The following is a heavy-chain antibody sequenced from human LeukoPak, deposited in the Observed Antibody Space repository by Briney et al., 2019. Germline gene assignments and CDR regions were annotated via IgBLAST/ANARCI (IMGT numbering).Heavy chain of an antibody. V-gene: IGHV3-23*01. J-gene: IGHJ3*02. CDR3: IKVIMFAFDI. CDR2: VSGSGGTT. D-gene: IGHD3-10*02. Sequence: GGSLRLSCAASGFTFSSYAMGWVRQAPEKGLEWVSAVSGSGGTTHYADSVKGRFTISRDNSKNTMYLQMNSLRAEDTAVYFCIKVIMFAFDIWGQGTMVTVSS. CDR1: GFTFSSYA.